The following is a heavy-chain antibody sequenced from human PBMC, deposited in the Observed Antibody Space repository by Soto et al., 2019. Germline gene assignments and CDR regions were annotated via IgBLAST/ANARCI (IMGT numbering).Heavy chain of an antibody. CDR3: AREDILGVRSFDY. Sequence: GGSLRLSFAGSGFTFSGYSVNWGRQSPGKGLEWVSYISSGSKTIYYAESVKGRFTVSRDNARNSQYLQMNSLRDEDTAVYYCAREDILGVRSFDYWGQGTLVTVSS. CDR1: GFTFSGYS. CDR2: ISSGSKTI. D-gene: IGHD3-9*01. V-gene: IGHV3-48*02. J-gene: IGHJ4*02.